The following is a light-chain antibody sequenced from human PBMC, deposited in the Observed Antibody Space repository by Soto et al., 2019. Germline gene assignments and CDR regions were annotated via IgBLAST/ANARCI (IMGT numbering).Light chain of an antibody. CDR3: TSKTDNSPVM. Sequence: QSALTQPDSVSGSSGQSITISGTGTSSDVGGYNFISWYQHHPGKAPKLMIYEVSNRPSGVSDRFSGAKAGNTASLTISRLQADDEADYYCTSKTDNSPVMFGVGTKLTVL. CDR1: SSDVGGYNF. V-gene: IGLV2-14*01. J-gene: IGLJ3*02. CDR2: EVS.